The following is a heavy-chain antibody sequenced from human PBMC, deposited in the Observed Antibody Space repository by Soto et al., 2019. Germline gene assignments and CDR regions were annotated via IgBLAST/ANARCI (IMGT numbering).Heavy chain of an antibody. CDR1: GFTFSSYG. J-gene: IGHJ4*02. D-gene: IGHD6-13*01. Sequence: GGSLRLSCAASGFTFSSYGMHWVRQAPGKGLERVAVISYDGSNKYYADSVKGRFTISRDNSKNTLYLQMNSLRAEDMAVYYCAKDGYSSSWYFDYWGQGTLVTVSS. CDR3: AKDGYSSSWYFDY. V-gene: IGHV3-30*18. CDR2: ISYDGSNK.